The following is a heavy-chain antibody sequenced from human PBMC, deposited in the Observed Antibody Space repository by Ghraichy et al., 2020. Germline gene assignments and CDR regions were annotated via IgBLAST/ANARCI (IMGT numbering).Heavy chain of an antibody. CDR2: IHSRGST. CDR3: ARTVNVGLTIIWFDP. J-gene: IGHJ5*02. V-gene: IGHV4-4*07. Sequence: TLSLTCTVSGGSINSSYWSWIRQPAGKGLEWIGRIHSRGSTYYNPSLKSRVTMSIDTSRKQFSLKLTSVTAADTAVYYCARTVNVGLTIIWFDPWGQGTRVTVSP. D-gene: IGHD3-10*01. CDR1: GGSINSSY.